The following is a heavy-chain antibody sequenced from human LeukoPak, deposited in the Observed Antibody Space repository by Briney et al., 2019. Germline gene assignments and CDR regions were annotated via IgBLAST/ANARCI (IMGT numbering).Heavy chain of an antibody. Sequence: GRSLRLSCAASGFTFSSYAMHWVRQAPGKGLEWVAVISYDGSNKYYADSVKGRFTISRDNSKNTLYLQMNSLRAEDTAVYYCARAGDYYDISVVYFDYWGQGTLVTVSS. V-gene: IGHV3-30*14. CDR2: ISYDGSNK. J-gene: IGHJ4*02. CDR1: GFTFSSYA. D-gene: IGHD3-9*01. CDR3: ARAGDYYDISVVYFDY.